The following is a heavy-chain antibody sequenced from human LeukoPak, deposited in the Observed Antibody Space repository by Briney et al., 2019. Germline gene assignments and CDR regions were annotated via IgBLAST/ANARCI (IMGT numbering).Heavy chain of an antibody. CDR1: GFTFSSYW. V-gene: IGHV3-7*01. J-gene: IGHJ6*03. CDR2: IKQDGSEK. Sequence: PGGSLRLSCAASGFTFSSYWMSWVRQAPGKGLEWVANIKQDGSEKYYVDSVKGRFTISRDNAKNSLYLQMNSLRAEDTAVYYCARLWGAYYYYYMDVWGKGTTVTVSS. CDR3: ARLWGAYYYYYMDV. D-gene: IGHD1-26*01.